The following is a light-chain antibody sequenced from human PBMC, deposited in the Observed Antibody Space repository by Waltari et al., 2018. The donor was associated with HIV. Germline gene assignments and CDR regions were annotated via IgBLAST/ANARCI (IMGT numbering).Light chain of an antibody. J-gene: IGLJ2*01. CDR3: QSADTSATYVL. CDR1: PLPKQY. V-gene: IGLV3-25*03. Sequence: SYDLTQPPSVSVSPGQTARITCSGDPLPKQYAYWYQHKPGEAPVLVIYKDTERPSRIPGRFAGSSSGTTDTFTIIGVQAEDEADDYCQSADTSATYVLFGGGTKLTVL. CDR2: KDT.